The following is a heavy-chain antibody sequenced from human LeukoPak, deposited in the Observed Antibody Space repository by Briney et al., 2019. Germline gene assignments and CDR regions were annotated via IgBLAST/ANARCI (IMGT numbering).Heavy chain of an antibody. CDR1: GFTFSSYG. CDR3: AKDLTIAAAGTSLDY. Sequence: GGALRLSCAASGFTFSSYGMHWVRQAPGKGLEWGAFIGDDGSNKYYADSVKGRVTISRENSKNTLYLQMNSLRAEDTAVYYCAKDLTIAAAGTSLDYWGQGTLVTVSS. V-gene: IGHV3-30*02. J-gene: IGHJ4*02. CDR2: IGDDGSNK. D-gene: IGHD6-13*01.